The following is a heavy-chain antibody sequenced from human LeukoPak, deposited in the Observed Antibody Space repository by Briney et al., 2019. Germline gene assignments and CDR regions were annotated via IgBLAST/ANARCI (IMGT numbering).Heavy chain of an antibody. Sequence: ASVKVSCKASGYTFTSYGISWVRQAPGQGLEWMGWISAYNGNTNYAQKLQGRVTMTTDTSTSTAYMELRSLRSDDTAVYYCARVPYDYGDYDNDYWGQGTLVTVSS. CDR3: ARVPYDYGDYDNDY. V-gene: IGHV1-18*01. CDR1: GYTFTSYG. CDR2: ISAYNGNT. D-gene: IGHD4-17*01. J-gene: IGHJ4*02.